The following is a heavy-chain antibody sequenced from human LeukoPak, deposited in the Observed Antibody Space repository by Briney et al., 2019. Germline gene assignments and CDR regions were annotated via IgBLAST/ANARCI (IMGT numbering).Heavy chain of an antibody. D-gene: IGHD3-3*01. CDR1: GYTFTGYY. CDR2: INPNSGGT. CDR3: ARISFLGLRFLEWLPTALYYYYGMDV. J-gene: IGHJ6*02. V-gene: IGHV1-2*02. Sequence: ASVKVSCKASGYTFTGYYMHWVRQAPGQGLEWMGWINPNSGGTNYAQKFQGRVTMTRDTSISTAYMELSGLRSDDTAVYYCARISFLGLRFLEWLPTALYYYYGMDVWGQGTTVTVSS.